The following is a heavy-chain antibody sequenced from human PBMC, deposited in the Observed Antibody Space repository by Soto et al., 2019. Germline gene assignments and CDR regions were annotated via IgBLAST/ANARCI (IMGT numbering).Heavy chain of an antibody. CDR3: ARLQSDGRYSGDNWLDP. CDR2: ISYDGSNK. V-gene: IGHV3-30-3*01. D-gene: IGHD5-12*01. CDR1: GFTFSSYA. Sequence: QVQLVESGGGVVQPGRSLRLSCAASGFTFSSYAMHWVRQAPGKGLEWLAVISYDGSNKYYADSVKGRFTISRDNSKNTLYLQMNSLRAEDTAVYYCARLQSDGRYSGDNWLDPWGQGTLVTVSS. J-gene: IGHJ5*02.